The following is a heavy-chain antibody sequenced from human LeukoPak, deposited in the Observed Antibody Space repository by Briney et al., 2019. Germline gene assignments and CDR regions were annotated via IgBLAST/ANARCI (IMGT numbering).Heavy chain of an antibody. D-gene: IGHD7-27*01. CDR3: ARDETGFADY. Sequence: GRSLRLSCAASGFTFSSYAMHWVRQAPGKGLEWVANIKQDGSEKYYVDSVKGRFTISRDNAKNSLYLQMNSLRAEDTAVYYCARDETGFADYWGQGTLVTVSS. CDR2: IKQDGSEK. V-gene: IGHV3-7*01. J-gene: IGHJ4*02. CDR1: GFTFSSYA.